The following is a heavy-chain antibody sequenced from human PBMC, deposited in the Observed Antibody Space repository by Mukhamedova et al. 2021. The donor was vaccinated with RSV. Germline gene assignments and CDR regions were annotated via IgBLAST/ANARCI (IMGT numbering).Heavy chain of an antibody. J-gene: IGHJ4*02. D-gene: IGHD2-2*02. Sequence: YISSSGSSIYYADSVKGRITISRDNAKNSLYLQMDSLRAEDTAVYYCARAHCSSTTCYRFDYCGQGTLVTVSS. CDR2: ISSSGSSI. CDR3: ARAHCSSTTCYRFDY. V-gene: IGHV3-48*03.